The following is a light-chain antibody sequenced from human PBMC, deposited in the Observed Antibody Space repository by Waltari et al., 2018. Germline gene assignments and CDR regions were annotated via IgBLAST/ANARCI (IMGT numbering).Light chain of an antibody. V-gene: IGLV3-25*03. CDR2: NDT. Sequence: SYELTQPPSVSVSPGQTARITCSGDELPKHYDFWYRQKPGQAPELLSYNDTDRPSGIPERVSASSSGTTVTLTITGVQPEDEADYYCQSADSTNTYWVFGGGTKLTVL. CDR3: QSADSTNTYWV. J-gene: IGLJ2*01. CDR1: ELPKHY.